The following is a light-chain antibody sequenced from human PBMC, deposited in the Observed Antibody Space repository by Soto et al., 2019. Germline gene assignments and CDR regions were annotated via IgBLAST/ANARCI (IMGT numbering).Light chain of an antibody. V-gene: IGLV1-44*01. J-gene: IGLJ1*01. CDR2: SNA. CDR1: SSNIGSNS. CDR3: AVWYDRLMGV. Sequence: QSILTQPPSVSGTPGQRVTVSCSGSSSNIGSNSVKWYQQFPGAAPKLLIYSNALRPSGVPDRFSGSKSATTASLAISGVQPEDEADYYCAVWYDRLMGVFGGGTKLTVL.